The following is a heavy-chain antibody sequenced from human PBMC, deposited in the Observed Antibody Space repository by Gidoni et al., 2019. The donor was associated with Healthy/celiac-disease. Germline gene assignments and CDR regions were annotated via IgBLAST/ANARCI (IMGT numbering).Heavy chain of an antibody. V-gene: IGHV3-9*01. D-gene: IGHD1-20*01. Sequence: EVQLVESGGGLVQPGRSLRLSCAASGFTFDAYAMHWVRQAPGKGLEWVSGISWNSGSIGYADSVKGRFTISRDNAKNSLYLQMNSLRAEDTALYYCAKDMDPSITGTTVLDYWGQGTLVTVSS. CDR2: ISWNSGSI. J-gene: IGHJ4*02. CDR1: GFTFDAYA. CDR3: AKDMDPSITGTTVLDY.